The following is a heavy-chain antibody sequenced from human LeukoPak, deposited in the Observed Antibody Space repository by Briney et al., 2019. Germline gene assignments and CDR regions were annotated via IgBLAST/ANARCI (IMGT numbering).Heavy chain of an antibody. Sequence: PSETLSLTCTVSGGSISSYYWSWIRQPPGKGLEWIGYIYYSGSTNYNPSLKSRVTISVDTSKNQFSLKLSSVTAADTAVYYCARFLHDYGDYGIDYWGQGTLVTVSS. D-gene: IGHD4-17*01. CDR3: ARFLHDYGDYGIDY. V-gene: IGHV4-59*01. CDR1: GGSISSYY. CDR2: IYYSGST. J-gene: IGHJ4*02.